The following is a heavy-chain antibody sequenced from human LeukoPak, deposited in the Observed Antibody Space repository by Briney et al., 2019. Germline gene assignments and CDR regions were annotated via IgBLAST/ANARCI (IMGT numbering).Heavy chain of an antibody. D-gene: IGHD2-15*01. J-gene: IGHJ3*02. CDR1: GFTFSRYS. V-gene: IGHV3-30*02. Sequence: GGSLRLSCTASGFTFSRYSMNWVRQAPGKGLEWLAFIRYDGSNKNYADSVKGRFTISRDNTKNSLYLQMNSLRAEDTAVYYCAKDGGSDPDSFDIWGQGTMVTVSS. CDR3: AKDGGSDPDSFDI. CDR2: IRYDGSNK.